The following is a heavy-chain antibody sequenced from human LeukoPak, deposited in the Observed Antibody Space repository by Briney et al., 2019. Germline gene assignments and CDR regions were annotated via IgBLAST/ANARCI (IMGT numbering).Heavy chain of an antibody. Sequence: GGSLRLSCAASGFTFSYYVMSWVRQAPGKGLEWVSGISASGGSRYYADSVKGRFTISRDNSKNTVYLQMNSQRVEDTAIYYCAQDRGATVTTFVNWGQGTLVTVSS. D-gene: IGHD4-17*01. J-gene: IGHJ4*02. CDR3: AQDRGATVTTFVN. CDR1: GFTFSYYV. V-gene: IGHV3-23*01. CDR2: ISASGGSR.